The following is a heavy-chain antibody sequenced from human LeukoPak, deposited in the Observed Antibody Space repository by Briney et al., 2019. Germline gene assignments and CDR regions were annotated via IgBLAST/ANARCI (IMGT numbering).Heavy chain of an antibody. J-gene: IGHJ3*02. D-gene: IGHD6-19*01. CDR1: GFTFSSYA. CDR3: AKDPVGYSSGSDAFDI. V-gene: IGHV3-23*01. CDR2: ISGSGGST. Sequence: PGGSLRLSCAASGFTFSSYAMSWVRQAPGKGLEWVSAISGSGGSTYYADSVKGRFTISGDNSKNTLYLQMNSLRAEDTAVYYCAKDPVGYSSGSDAFDIWGQGTMVTVSS.